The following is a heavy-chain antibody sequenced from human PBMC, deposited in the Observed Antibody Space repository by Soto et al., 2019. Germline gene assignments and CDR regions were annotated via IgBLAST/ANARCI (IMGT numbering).Heavy chain of an antibody. D-gene: IGHD5-18*01. CDR3: ARGYVDTAMAPYFDY. V-gene: IGHV4-34*01. CDR2: INHSGST. J-gene: IGHJ4*02. CDR1: GGSFSGYY. Sequence: QVQLQQWGAGLLKPSETLSLTCAVYGGSFSGYYWSWIRQPPGKGLEWIGEINHSGSTNYNPSLKSRVTISVDTSKNQFSLKLSSVTAADTAVYYCARGYVDTAMAPYFDYWGQGTLVTVSS.